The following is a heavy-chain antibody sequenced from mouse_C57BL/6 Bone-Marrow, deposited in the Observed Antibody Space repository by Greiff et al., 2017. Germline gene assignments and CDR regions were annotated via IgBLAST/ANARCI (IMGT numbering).Heavy chain of an antibody. D-gene: IGHD3-2*02. J-gene: IGHJ3*01. CDR3: ARETAQATGFAY. CDR1: GYAFSSYW. CDR2: IYPGDGDT. Sequence: QVQLQQSGAELVKPGASVKISCKASGYAFSSYWMNWVKQRPGKGLEWIGQIYPGDGDTNYNGKFKGKATLTTDESSSTAYMQLSSLTSEDSAVYFCARETAQATGFAYWGQGTLVTVSA. V-gene: IGHV1-80*01.